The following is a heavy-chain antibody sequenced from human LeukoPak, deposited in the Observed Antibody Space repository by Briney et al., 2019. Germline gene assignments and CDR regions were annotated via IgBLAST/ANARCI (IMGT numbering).Heavy chain of an antibody. V-gene: IGHV4-31*03. CDR2: IYYSGST. D-gene: IGHD6-19*01. J-gene: IGHJ5*02. CDR1: GGSLSSGGSY. Sequence: SETLSLTCTVSGGSLSSGGSYWSWIRQHPGKGLEWLGYIYYSGSTYYNPSLKSRVTISVDTSKNQFSLKLSSVTAADTAVYYCARGRWPLSSGWFGFWFDPWGQGTLVTVSS. CDR3: ARGRWPLSSGWFGFWFDP.